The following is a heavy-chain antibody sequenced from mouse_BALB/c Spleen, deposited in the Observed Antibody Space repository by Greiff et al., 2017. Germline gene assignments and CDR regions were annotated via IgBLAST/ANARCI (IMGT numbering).Heavy chain of an antibody. CDR2: INPSTGYT. V-gene: IGHV1-7*01. D-gene: IGHD1-1*01. CDR1: GYTFTSYW. J-gene: IGHJ2*01. CDR3: ARTYGSSYDYFDY. Sequence: VQLVESGAELAKPGASVKMSCKASGYTFTSYWMHWVKQRPGQGLEWIGYINPSTGYTEYNQKFKDKATLTADKSSSTAYMQLSSLTSEDSAVYYCARTYGSSYDYFDYWGQGTTLTVSS.